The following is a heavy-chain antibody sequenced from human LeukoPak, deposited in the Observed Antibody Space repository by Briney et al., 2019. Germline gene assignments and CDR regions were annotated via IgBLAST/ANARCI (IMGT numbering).Heavy chain of an antibody. J-gene: IGHJ4*02. CDR2: IYYSGST. V-gene: IGHV4-59*08. D-gene: IGHD2-15*01. CDR3: ARYCSGGSCYYGAIDC. Sequence: PSETLSLTCTVSGGSISNYYWSWIRQPPGKGLEWIGYIYYSGSTNYNPSLKSRVTISVDTSKIQFSLMLSSVTAADTGVYYCARYCSGGSCYYGAIDCWGQGTLVTVSS. CDR1: GGSISNYY.